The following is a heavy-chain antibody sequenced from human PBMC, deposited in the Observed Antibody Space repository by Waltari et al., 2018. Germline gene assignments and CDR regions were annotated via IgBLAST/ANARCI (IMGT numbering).Heavy chain of an antibody. Sequence: QVQLVQSGAEVKKPGASVKVSCKASGYTFTSYYMHWVRRAPGQGLEWMGIINPSGGSTSYAQKFQGRVTMTRDTSTSTVYMELSSLRSEDTAVYYCALQWLVRGGAFDIWGQGTMVTVSS. CDR1: GYTFTSYY. D-gene: IGHD6-19*01. V-gene: IGHV1-46*01. J-gene: IGHJ3*02. CDR2: INPSGGST. CDR3: ALQWLVRGGAFDI.